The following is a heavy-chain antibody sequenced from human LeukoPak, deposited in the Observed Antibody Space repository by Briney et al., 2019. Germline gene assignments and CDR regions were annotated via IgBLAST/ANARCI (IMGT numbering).Heavy chain of an antibody. V-gene: IGHV4-39*01. J-gene: IGHJ6*03. CDR2: IYYSGST. CDR1: GGSISSSSYY. Sequence: SETLSLTCTVSGGSISSSSYYWGWIRQPPGKGLEWIGSIYYSGSTYYNPSLKSRVTISVDTSKNQFSLKLSSVTAADTAVYYCARHRFYGSGRAPYYYYYYMDVWGKGTTVTVSS. D-gene: IGHD3-10*01. CDR3: ARHRFYGSGRAPYYYYYYMDV.